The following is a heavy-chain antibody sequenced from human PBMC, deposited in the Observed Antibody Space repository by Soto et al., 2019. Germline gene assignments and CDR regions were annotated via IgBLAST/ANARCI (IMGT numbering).Heavy chain of an antibody. CDR1: GFTVNSNY. Sequence: PGGSLRLSCAASGFTVNSNYMTWVRQAPGKGLEWVSVIYSGGTTDYADSVKGRFTISRDTSKNTLSLQMNSLRAEDTAVYYCARGFNYGYFDSWGQGTLVTVSS. J-gene: IGHJ4*02. CDR3: ARGFNYGYFDS. CDR2: IYSGGTT. D-gene: IGHD5-18*01. V-gene: IGHV3-53*01.